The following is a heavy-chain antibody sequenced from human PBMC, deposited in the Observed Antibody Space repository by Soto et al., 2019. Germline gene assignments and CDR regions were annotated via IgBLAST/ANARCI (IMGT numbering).Heavy chain of an antibody. D-gene: IGHD3-10*01. J-gene: IGHJ4*02. Sequence: GGSLRLSCSASGFTFSSYAMHWVRQAPGKGLEYVSAISSNGGSTYYADSVKGRFTISRDNSKNTLYIQKSSLRAEYTAVYYCVKGMTGYYGPGRRNYYFDYWGQGTLVTVSS. CDR2: ISSNGGST. CDR1: GFTFSSYA. CDR3: VKGMTGYYGPGRRNYYFDY. V-gene: IGHV3-64D*08.